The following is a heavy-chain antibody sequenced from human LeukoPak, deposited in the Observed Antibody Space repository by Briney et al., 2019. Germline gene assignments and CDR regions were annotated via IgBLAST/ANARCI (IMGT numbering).Heavy chain of an antibody. D-gene: IGHD2/OR15-2a*01. Sequence: SETLSLTCAVYGGSFSGYYWGWIRQPPGKGVEWIGSIYHSGSTYYNPSLKSRVTISVDTSKKQFSLKLRSVTAADTAVYYCARKGPGLSMISFDRWGQGTLVIVSS. CDR3: ARKGPGLSMISFDR. CDR1: GGSFSGYY. V-gene: IGHV4-34*01. CDR2: IYHSGST. J-gene: IGHJ5*02.